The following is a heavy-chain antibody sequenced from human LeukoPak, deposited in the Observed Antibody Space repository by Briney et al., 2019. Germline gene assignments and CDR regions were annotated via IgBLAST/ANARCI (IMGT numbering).Heavy chain of an antibody. CDR2: IFPADSNT. V-gene: IGHV5-51*01. D-gene: IGHD3-22*01. Sequence: GESLKISCKVSGYTFAHNWIGWVRQKPGRGLEWLGVIFPADSNTAYNSSFRGQVTISVDKSIDTAYLQWSSLKASDTAMYYCARLYYYDSSGPPRYWGQGTLVTVSS. CDR1: GYTFAHNW. J-gene: IGHJ4*02. CDR3: ARLYYYDSSGPPRY.